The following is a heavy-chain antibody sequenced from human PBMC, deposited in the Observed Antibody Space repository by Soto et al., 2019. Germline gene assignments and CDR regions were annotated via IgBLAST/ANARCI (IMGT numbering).Heavy chain of an antibody. CDR1: GGTISGYY. D-gene: IGHD4-4*01. CDR3: ARHRRTTVVKFYFDS. J-gene: IGHJ4*02. V-gene: IGHV4-59*08. CDR2: IYNSGTT. Sequence: QVQLQESGPGLVKPSETLSLTCTVTGGTISGYYWSWIRQAPGKGLEWIAYIYNSGTTNYNPSLKSRVTISEASSKNQISLKLSSVTAADTAVYYCARHRRTTVVKFYFDSWGQGALVTVSS.